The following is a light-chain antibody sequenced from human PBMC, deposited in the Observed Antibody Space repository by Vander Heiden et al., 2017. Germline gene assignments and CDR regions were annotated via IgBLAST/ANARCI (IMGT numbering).Light chain of an antibody. Sequence: QSVLTPPPSTSGTPGQRVTISCSGSSSNIGSDTVNWYQQFPGTAPKLLIYSNNQRPSGVPDRFSGSKSGTSASLAISGLQSEDEADYYCATWDDSLHGVVFGGGTKLTVL. CDR3: ATWDDSLHGVV. J-gene: IGLJ2*01. CDR2: SNN. CDR1: SSNIGSDT. V-gene: IGLV1-44*01.